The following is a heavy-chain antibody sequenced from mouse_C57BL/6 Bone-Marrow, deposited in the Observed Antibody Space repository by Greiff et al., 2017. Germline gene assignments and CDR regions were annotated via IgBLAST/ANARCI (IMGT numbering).Heavy chain of an antibody. CDR1: GYSITSDY. Sequence: EVQLQQSGPGLAKPSQTLSLSCSVTGYSITSDYWNWIRKFPGNKLEYMGYISYSGSTYYNPSLKSRNSITRDTSKNQYSLQLNSVTTEDTATYYCARGGWAEDYAMDYWGQGTSVTVSS. D-gene: IGHD3-2*02. CDR2: ISYSGST. V-gene: IGHV3-8*01. J-gene: IGHJ4*01. CDR3: ARGGWAEDYAMDY.